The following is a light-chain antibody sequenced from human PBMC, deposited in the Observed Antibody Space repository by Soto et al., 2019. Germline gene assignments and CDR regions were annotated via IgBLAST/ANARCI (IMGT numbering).Light chain of an antibody. V-gene: IGLV2-11*01. Sequence: QSVLTQPRSVSGSPGQSVTISCTGTSSDVGGYNYVSWYHQHPGKAPKLMIYDVSKRPSGVPDRFSGSKSGNTASLTISGLQAEDEADYYCCSYAGSYTFVVFGGGTKVTVL. CDR3: CSYAGSYTFVV. CDR1: SSDVGGYNY. J-gene: IGLJ2*01. CDR2: DVS.